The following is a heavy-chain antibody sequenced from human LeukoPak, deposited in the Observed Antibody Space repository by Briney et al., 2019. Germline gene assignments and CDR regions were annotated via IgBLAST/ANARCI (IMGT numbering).Heavy chain of an antibody. V-gene: IGHV1-46*01. Sequence: ASVKVSCKASGYTFTSYYMHWVRQAPGQGLEWMGIISTSGGSTTYGQKFQGRVTITRNTSISTAYMELSSLRSEDTAVYYCARVLYYYDSSGYKRYNWFDPWGQGTLVTVSS. J-gene: IGHJ5*02. CDR3: ARVLYYYDSSGYKRYNWFDP. CDR1: GYTFTSYY. D-gene: IGHD3-22*01. CDR2: ISTSGGST.